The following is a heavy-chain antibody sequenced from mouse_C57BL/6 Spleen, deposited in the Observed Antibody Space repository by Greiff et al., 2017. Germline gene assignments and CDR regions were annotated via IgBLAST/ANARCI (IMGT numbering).Heavy chain of an antibody. D-gene: IGHD1-1*01. CDR2: IRNKANGYKT. J-gene: IGHJ4*01. V-gene: IGHV7-3*01. Sequence: EVQRVESGGGLVQPGGSLSLSCAASGFTFTDYYMSWVRQPPGKALEWLGFIRNKANGYKTEYSASVKGQFTISRDNSQSILYLQMNALGAEDSATDYCARLIYSLIGYWGQGTSVTVSS. CDR1: GFTFTDYY. CDR3: ARLIYSLIGY.